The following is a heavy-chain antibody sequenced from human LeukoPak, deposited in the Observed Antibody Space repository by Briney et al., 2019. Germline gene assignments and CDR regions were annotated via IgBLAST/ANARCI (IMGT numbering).Heavy chain of an antibody. J-gene: IGHJ6*03. CDR1: GYSFTSYW. Sequence: ESLKISCKGSGYSFTSYWIAWVRQMPGKGLECMGIIYPGDSDTRYSPSFQGQVTISADKSISTAYLQWSSLKASGTAMYYCARQPPAGSGGYYYYIDVWGKGTTVTVSS. V-gene: IGHV5-51*01. CDR3: ARQPPAGSGGYYYYIDV. D-gene: IGHD3-10*01. CDR2: IYPGDSDT.